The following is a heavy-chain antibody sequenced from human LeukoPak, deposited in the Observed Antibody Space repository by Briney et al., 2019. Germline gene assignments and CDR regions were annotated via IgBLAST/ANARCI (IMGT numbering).Heavy chain of an antibody. J-gene: IGHJ4*02. Sequence: ASVKVSCKASGYTFTSYAMNWVRQAPGQGLEWMGWINTNTGNPTYAQGFTGRFVFSLDTSVSTAYLQISSLKAEDTAVYYCAREGGSELELQYYFDYWGQGTLATVSS. CDR1: GYTFTSYA. CDR3: AREGGSELELQYYFDY. D-gene: IGHD1-7*01. V-gene: IGHV7-4-1*02. CDR2: INTNTGNP.